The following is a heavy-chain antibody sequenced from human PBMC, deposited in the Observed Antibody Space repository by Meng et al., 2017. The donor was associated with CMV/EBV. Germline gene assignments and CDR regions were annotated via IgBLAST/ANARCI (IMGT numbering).Heavy chain of an antibody. CDR3: ARKSDLLHIYYYGMDV. D-gene: IGHD3/OR15-3a*01. Sequence: GESLKISYAASGFTFSSYSMNWVRQAPGKGLEWVSYISSSSSTIYYADSVKGRFTISRDNAKNSLYLQMNSLRAEDTAVYYCARKSDLLHIYYYGMDVWGQGTTVTVSS. J-gene: IGHJ6*02. V-gene: IGHV3-48*04. CDR1: GFTFSSYS. CDR2: ISSSSSTI.